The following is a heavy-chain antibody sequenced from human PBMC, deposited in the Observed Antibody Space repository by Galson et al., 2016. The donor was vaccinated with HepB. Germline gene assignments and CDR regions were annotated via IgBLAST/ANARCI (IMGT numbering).Heavy chain of an antibody. V-gene: IGHV4-39*01. D-gene: IGHD2-15*01. Sequence: SETLSLTCNVSGGSIRNNRYYWGWIRQPPGKGLEWLGSGYYSGSTYYNPPLRSRLTISVDTSRNQFSLRLWSVTAADTGVYYCARHDIGPLVGGLPAPPKYYFDNWGQGALVTVSS. CDR2: GYYSGST. J-gene: IGHJ4*02. CDR3: ARHDIGPLVGGLPAPPKYYFDN. CDR1: GGSIRNNRYY.